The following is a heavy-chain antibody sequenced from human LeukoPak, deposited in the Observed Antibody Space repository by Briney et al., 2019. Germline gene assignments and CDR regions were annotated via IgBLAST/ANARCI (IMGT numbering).Heavy chain of an antibody. V-gene: IGHV4-38-2*01. J-gene: IGHJ4*02. CDR3: ARHTGRNWGFSFDS. Sequence: SETLSLTCVVSGYSISSGFYWSWIRTPAGKGLEWIATIHHSGVTYYNPSLNSRFTISVDTSKNQFSLKLTSVTAADTAIYSCARHTGRNWGFSFDSWGQGTLVTVSS. CDR1: GYSISSGFY. D-gene: IGHD7-27*01. CDR2: IHHSGVT.